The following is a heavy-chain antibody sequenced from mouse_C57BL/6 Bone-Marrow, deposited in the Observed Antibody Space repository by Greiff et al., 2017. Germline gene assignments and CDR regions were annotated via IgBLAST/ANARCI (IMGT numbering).Heavy chain of an antibody. CDR2: IYPGGGST. CDR3: ARERRWFFGDYAMDY. CDR1: GYTFTSYW. V-gene: IGHV1-55*01. Sequence: QVQLQQPGAELVKPGASVKMSCKASGYTFTSYWITWVKQRPGQGLEWIGDIYPGGGSTNYNEKFKSKATLTVDTSSSTAYMQLSSLTSEDSAVYDCARERRWFFGDYAMDYWGQGTSVTVSS. D-gene: IGHD2-3*01. J-gene: IGHJ4*01.